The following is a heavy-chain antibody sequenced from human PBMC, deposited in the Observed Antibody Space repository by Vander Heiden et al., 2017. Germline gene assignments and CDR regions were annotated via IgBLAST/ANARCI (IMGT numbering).Heavy chain of an antibody. D-gene: IGHD3-22*01. CDR1: GFTFSSYA. CDR2: ISYDGSNK. J-gene: IGHJ3*02. V-gene: IGHV3-30*01. Sequence: QVQLVESGGGVVQPGRSLRLSWAASGFTFSSYAKHWVRQDPGKGVELVAVISYDGSNKYYADSVKGRFTISRDNSKNTLYLQMNSLRAEDTAVYYCARDSYYYDSSGYYTDAFDIWGQGTMVTVSS. CDR3: ARDSYYYDSSGYYTDAFDI.